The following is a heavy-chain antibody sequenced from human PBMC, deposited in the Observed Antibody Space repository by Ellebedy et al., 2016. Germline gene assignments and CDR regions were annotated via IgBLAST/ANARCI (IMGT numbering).Heavy chain of an antibody. D-gene: IGHD2-15*01. Sequence: ASVKVSXXASGYTFTSYDINWVRQATGQGLEWMGWMNPNSGNTGYAQKFQGRVTMTRNTSISTAYMELSSLRSEDTAVYYCARASGINKLGYCSGGSCSPLRYWGQGTLVTVSS. CDR2: MNPNSGNT. CDR3: ARASGINKLGYCSGGSCSPLRY. CDR1: GYTFTSYD. V-gene: IGHV1-8*01. J-gene: IGHJ4*02.